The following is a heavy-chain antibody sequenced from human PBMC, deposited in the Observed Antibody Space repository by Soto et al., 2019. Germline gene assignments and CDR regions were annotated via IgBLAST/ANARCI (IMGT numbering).Heavy chain of an antibody. V-gene: IGHV1-58*01. Sequence: ASVKVSCKASGFTFTSSAVQWVRQARGQRLEWIGWIVVGSGNTNYAQKFQERVTITRDMSTSTAYMELSSLRSEDTAVYYCAVFIVVVTAIPAEGGAFDIWGQGTMVTVSS. D-gene: IGHD2-21*02. CDR2: IVVGSGNT. J-gene: IGHJ3*02. CDR3: AVFIVVVTAIPAEGGAFDI. CDR1: GFTFTSSA.